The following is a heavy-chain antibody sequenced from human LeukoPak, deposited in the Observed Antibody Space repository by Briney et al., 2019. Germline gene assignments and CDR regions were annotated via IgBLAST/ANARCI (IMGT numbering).Heavy chain of an antibody. Sequence: GGSLRLSCAASGFTFSRHAMSWVRQAAGKGLEWVSAISGSGGSTYYADSVKGRFTISRDNSKNTLYLQMNSLRAEDTAVYYCAKTPVGAPSNIYFDYWGQGTLVTVSS. CDR2: ISGSGGST. D-gene: IGHD1-26*01. J-gene: IGHJ4*02. CDR3: AKTPVGAPSNIYFDY. V-gene: IGHV3-23*01. CDR1: GFTFSRHA.